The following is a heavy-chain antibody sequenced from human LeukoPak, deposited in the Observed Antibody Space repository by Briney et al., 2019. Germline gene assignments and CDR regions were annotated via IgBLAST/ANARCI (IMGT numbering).Heavy chain of an antibody. V-gene: IGHV4-30-2*01. J-gene: IGHJ5*02. CDR2: IYHSGST. CDR1: GGSINSGGYS. Sequence: SQTLSLTCAVSGGSINSGGYSWSWIRQPPGKGLEWIGYIYHSGSTYYNPSLKSRVTISVDRSKNQFSLKLSSVTAADTAVYYCARGGGYGRDWFDPWGQGTLVTVSS. D-gene: IGHD5-12*01. CDR3: ARGGGYGRDWFDP.